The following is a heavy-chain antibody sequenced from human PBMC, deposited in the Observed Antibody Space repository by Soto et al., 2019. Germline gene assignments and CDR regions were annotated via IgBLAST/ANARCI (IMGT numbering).Heavy chain of an antibody. CDR2: ISSSSSYI. D-gene: IGHD3-3*01. CDR3: ARDSYYDFWRRGYYYYGMDV. V-gene: IGHV3-21*01. J-gene: IGHJ6*02. CDR1: GFTFSSYS. Sequence: LRLSCAASGFTFSSYSMNWVRQAPGKGLEWVSPISSSSSYIYYADSVKGRFTISRDNAKNSLYLQMNSLRAEDTAVYYCARDSYYDFWRRGYYYYGMDVWGQGTTVTVSS.